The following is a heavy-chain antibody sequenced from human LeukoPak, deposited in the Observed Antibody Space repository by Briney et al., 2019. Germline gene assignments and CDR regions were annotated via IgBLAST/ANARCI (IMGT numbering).Heavy chain of an antibody. CDR2: IRRDGTT. D-gene: IGHD2-15*01. CDR1: GFTVSLYW. J-gene: IGHJ4*02. V-gene: IGHV3-74*01. Sequence: GGSLTLSCAASGFTVSLYWIHWVRQAPGKGLVWVSLIRRDGTTSFAASVQGRFTISRDNARNTLYLQMNSLAAEDTAVYYCARDAGQATPFDYWGPGTLVTVSS. CDR3: ARDAGQATPFDY.